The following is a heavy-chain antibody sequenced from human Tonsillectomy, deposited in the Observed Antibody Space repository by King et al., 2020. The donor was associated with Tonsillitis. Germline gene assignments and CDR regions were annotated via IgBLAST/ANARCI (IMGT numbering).Heavy chain of an antibody. D-gene: IGHD4-11*01. CDR1: GGTFSRYA. J-gene: IGHJ4*02. Sequence: LVQSGAEVRKPGSSLKVSCKASGGTFSRYAISWVRQAPGQGLEWMGGIIPSFGTANYAQKFQGSVTITADESTSTAYMELSSLRSEDTAVYYCARAYTVTTFSPFDYWGQGTLVTVSS. CDR2: IIPSFGTA. V-gene: IGHV1-69*01. CDR3: ARAYTVTTFSPFDY.